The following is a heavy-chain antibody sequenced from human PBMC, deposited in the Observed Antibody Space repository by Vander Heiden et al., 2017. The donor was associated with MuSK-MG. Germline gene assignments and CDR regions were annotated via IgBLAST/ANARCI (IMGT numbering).Heavy chain of an antibody. CDR2: IIPIFGTA. Sequence: QVQLVQSGAEVKKPGSSVKVSCRASGGPFSSYPISWVRQPPGKGLGLMGGIIPIFGTANYAQRFQGRVTITADESTSTAYMELSSLGSEDTAVYYCATRYCSGGSCSAPVDYWGQGTLVTVSS. CDR1: GGPFSSYP. CDR3: ATRYCSGGSCSAPVDY. V-gene: IGHV1-69*01. J-gene: IGHJ4*02. D-gene: IGHD2-15*01.